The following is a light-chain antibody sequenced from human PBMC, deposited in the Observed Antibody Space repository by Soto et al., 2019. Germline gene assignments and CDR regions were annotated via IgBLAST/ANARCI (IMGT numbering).Light chain of an antibody. V-gene: IGKV3-15*01. J-gene: IGKJ4*01. CDR2: GAS. CDR1: QSVGTT. Sequence: EIVMTQSPATLSVSPGESATLSCRASQSVGTTLAWYQQKPAQAPRLLIYGASTRATGIPARFSGDGSGTEFTRTISSLQSEDFAVYCCQHCNSWVPGFGGGTKVEIK. CDR3: QHCNSWVPG.